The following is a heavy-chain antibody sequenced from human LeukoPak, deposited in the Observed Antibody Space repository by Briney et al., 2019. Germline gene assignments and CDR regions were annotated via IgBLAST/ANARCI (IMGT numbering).Heavy chain of an antibody. CDR3: AKVAKYYYGSETYYFFEH. Sequence: GGSLRLSCAASRFTFSSYSMNWVRQAPGKGLEWVSYISSSSSSIYYADSVKGRFTISRDNAKNSLDLQMNSLRVEDTAVYYCAKVAKYYYGSETYYFFEHWGQGTPVTASS. D-gene: IGHD3-10*01. CDR2: ISSSSSSI. V-gene: IGHV3-48*04. J-gene: IGHJ4*02. CDR1: RFTFSSYS.